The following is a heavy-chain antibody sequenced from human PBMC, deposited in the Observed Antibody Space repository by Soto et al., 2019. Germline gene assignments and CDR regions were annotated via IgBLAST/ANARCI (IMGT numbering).Heavy chain of an antibody. V-gene: IGHV4-31*11. J-gene: IGHJ5*02. CDR3: ARGSYYDSSGYYGP. CDR2: IYYSGST. Sequence: SETLSLTCAVSGGSISSGGYYWSWIRQHPGKGLEWIGYIYYSGSTYYNPSLKSRVTISVDTSKNQFSLKLSSVTAADTAVYYCARGSYYDSSGYYGPWGQGTLVTVSS. D-gene: IGHD3-22*01. CDR1: GGSISSGGYY.